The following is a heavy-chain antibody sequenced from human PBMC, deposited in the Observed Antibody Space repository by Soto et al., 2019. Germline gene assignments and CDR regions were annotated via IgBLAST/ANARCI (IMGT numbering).Heavy chain of an antibody. Sequence: QLQLQQWGAGLLKPSETLSLTCAVYGWSFSGYYWCWIRQPPGQGLEWIGEINHRESTNYNPSLQSRSTISVDTSQNQFPRTLISGTAAASTVYYWARGTALILGNFDFCGQGPLVNVSS. D-gene: IGHD5-18*01. V-gene: IGHV4-34*01. CDR2: INHREST. CDR1: GWSFSGYY. J-gene: IGHJ4*02. CDR3: ARGTALILGNFDF.